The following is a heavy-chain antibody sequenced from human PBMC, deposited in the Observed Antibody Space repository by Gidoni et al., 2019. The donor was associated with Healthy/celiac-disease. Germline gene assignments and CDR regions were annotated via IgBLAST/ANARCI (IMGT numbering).Heavy chain of an antibody. CDR2: LRGGGGST. CDR3: AKGILSPPECDS. Sequence: EVQLLESGGGLVQLGGSVRLSCATSGFAFRGYAMSWVLQAPGKGLGGVSALRGGGGSTYYADSVKGRFTIARDNFKDTVYLQMNSLRAEDTAVYYCAKGILSPPECDSWGQGSLVTVSS. J-gene: IGHJ4*02. CDR1: GFAFRGYA. V-gene: IGHV3-23*01.